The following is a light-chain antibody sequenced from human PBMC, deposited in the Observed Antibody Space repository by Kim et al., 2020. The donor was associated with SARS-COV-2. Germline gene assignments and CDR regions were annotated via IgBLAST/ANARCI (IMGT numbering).Light chain of an antibody. Sequence: QSALTQPASVSGSPGQSITISCTGTSSDVGGYNYVSWYQQHPGKAPKLMIYDVSNRPSGVSNRFSGSKSGNTASLTISGLQAEDEADYYCSSNTSSSTYVFGTGTKVTFL. CDR3: SSNTSSSTYV. V-gene: IGLV2-14*03. J-gene: IGLJ1*01. CDR1: SSDVGGYNY. CDR2: DVS.